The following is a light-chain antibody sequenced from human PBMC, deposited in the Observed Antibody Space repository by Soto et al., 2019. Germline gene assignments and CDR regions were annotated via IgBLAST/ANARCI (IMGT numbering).Light chain of an antibody. CDR3: QHSYNTLLP. V-gene: IGKV1-39*01. CDR2: AAS. CDR1: QSISSY. J-gene: IGKJ4*01. Sequence: DIQMTQSPSSLSASVGVRVIITCRASQSISSYLYWYQQKLGKAPKLLIYAASSLQSGVPSRFSGRGSGTDFTLTISSLQPEDFATYYCQHSYNTLLPFGGGTKADIK.